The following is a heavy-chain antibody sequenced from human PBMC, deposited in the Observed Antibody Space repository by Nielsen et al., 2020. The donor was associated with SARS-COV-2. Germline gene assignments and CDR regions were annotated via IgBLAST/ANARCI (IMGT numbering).Heavy chain of an antibody. CDR1: GFTFDDYG. CDR3: AKLGASTPDY. CDR2: INWNGGST. Sequence: GESLKISCAASGFTFDDYGMSWVRQAPGKGLEWVSGINWNGGSTGYADSVKGRFTISRDNAKNSLYLQMNSLRAEDTALYYCAKLGASTPDYWGQGTLVTVSS. D-gene: IGHD4-23*01. V-gene: IGHV3-20*04. J-gene: IGHJ4*02.